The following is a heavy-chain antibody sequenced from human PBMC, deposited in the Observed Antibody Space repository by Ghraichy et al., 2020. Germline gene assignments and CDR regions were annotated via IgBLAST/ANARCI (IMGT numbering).Heavy chain of an antibody. CDR1: GFRFGSFT. CDR2: IISTGTYI. D-gene: IGHD6-13*01. J-gene: IGHJ4*02. CDR3: AREDSGYIAAAGLDS. V-gene: IGHV3-21*01. Sequence: GESLNISCAASGFRFGSFTMNWVRQAPGKGLEWVSSIISTGTYIYYADSVRGRFTISRDNAKNSLYLQMNSLKAEDTAVYHCAREDSGYIAAAGLDSWGQGILVTVSS.